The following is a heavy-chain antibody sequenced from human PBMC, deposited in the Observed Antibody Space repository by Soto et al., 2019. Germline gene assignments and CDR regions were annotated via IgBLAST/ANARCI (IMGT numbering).Heavy chain of an antibody. J-gene: IGHJ6*02. CDR1: GFTFSSYG. Sequence: GGSLRLSCAASGFTFSSYGMHWVRQAPGKGLERVAVIWYDGNNKYYADTVKGRFTITRDNSKNTLYLQMNSLRAEDTAVYYCARGGGDGATITIYYYYYGMDVWGQGT. CDR2: IWYDGNNK. V-gene: IGHV3-33*01. CDR3: ARGGGDGATITIYYYYYGMDV. D-gene: IGHD2-21*02.